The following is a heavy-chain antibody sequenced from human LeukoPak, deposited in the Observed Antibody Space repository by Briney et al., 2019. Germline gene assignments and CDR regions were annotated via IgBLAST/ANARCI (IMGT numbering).Heavy chain of an antibody. CDR1: GYTFTDYS. CDR2: INPNSGDA. Sequence: ASVKVSCKASGYTFTDYSLHWMRQAPGQGLEWMGWINPNSGDANFAQKFQGRVTMTRDTSISTAYMELSRLTSDDTAVYYCAPAPDTSYYFDYWGQGTLVTVSS. V-gene: IGHV1-2*02. CDR3: APAPDTSYYFDY. D-gene: IGHD5-18*01. J-gene: IGHJ4*02.